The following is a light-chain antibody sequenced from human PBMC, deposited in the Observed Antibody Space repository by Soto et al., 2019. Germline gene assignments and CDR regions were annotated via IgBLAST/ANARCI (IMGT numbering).Light chain of an antibody. J-gene: IGKJ5*01. CDR1: QSVSSNY. V-gene: IGKV3-11*01. CDR2: RAS. Sequence: DIVLTQSPGTLSLSPGERATLSCRASQSVSSNYLAWYQQKPGQTPKVLIYRASTRATGIPARFSGSGSGTDFTLTISSLEPEDFAVYYCQQRSNWPSTFGQGTRLEIK. CDR3: QQRSNWPST.